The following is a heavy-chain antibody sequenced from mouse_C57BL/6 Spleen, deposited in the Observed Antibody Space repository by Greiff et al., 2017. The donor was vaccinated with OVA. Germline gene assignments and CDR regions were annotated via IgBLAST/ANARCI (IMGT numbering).Heavy chain of an antibody. V-gene: IGHV5-17*01. CDR1: GFTFSDYG. Sequence: EVQRVESGGGLVKPGGSLKLSCAASGFTFSDYGMHWVRQAPEKGLEWVAYISSGSSTIYYADTVKGRFTISRDNAKNTLFLQMTSLRSEDTAMYYCARDYDYDSWCAYWGQGTLVTVSA. CDR2: ISSGSSTI. D-gene: IGHD2-4*01. CDR3: ARDYDYDSWCAY. J-gene: IGHJ3*01.